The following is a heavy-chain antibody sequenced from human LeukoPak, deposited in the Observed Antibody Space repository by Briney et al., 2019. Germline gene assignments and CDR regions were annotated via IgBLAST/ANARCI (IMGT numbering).Heavy chain of an antibody. Sequence: PGGSLRLSCEASEFTVSDYYMSWVRQAPGKGLEWVSCISSGSHTISYADSVKGRFTISRDNAKNSLYLQMNSLRAEDTAVYYCATLNYYSGSGGYYSDYWGQGTLVTVSS. D-gene: IGHD3-10*01. CDR3: ATLNYYSGSGGYYSDY. CDR2: ISSGSHTI. V-gene: IGHV3-11*04. CDR1: EFTVSDYY. J-gene: IGHJ4*02.